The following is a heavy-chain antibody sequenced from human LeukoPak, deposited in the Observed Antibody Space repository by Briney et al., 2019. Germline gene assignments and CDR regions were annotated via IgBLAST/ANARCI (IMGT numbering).Heavy chain of an antibody. V-gene: IGHV1-2*02. CDR3: ARGMLRGLRFLEWLPDAFDI. D-gene: IGHD3-3*01. CDR2: INPNSGGT. Sequence: ASVKVSSKASGYTFTGYYMHWVRQAPGQGLEWMGWINPNSGGTNYAQKFQGRVTMTRDTSISTAYMELSRLRSDDTAVYYCARGMLRGLRFLEWLPDAFDIWGQGTMVTVSS. J-gene: IGHJ3*02. CDR1: GYTFTGYY.